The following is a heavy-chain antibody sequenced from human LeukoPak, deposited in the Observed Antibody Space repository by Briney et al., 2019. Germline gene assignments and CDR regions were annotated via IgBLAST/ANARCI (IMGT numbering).Heavy chain of an antibody. CDR1: GGSISSGGYS. J-gene: IGHJ6*02. CDR2: IYHSGST. Sequence: PSETLSLTCAVSGGSISSGGYSWSWIRQPPGEGLEWIGYIYHSGSTYYNPSLKSRVTISVDRSKNQFSLKLSSVTAADTAVYYCARGDSGGLDVWGQGTTVTVSS. D-gene: IGHD3-10*01. V-gene: IGHV4-30-2*01. CDR3: ARGDSGGLDV.